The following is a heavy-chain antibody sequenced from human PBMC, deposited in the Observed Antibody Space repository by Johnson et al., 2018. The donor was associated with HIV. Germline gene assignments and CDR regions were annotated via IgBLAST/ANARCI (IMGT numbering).Heavy chain of an antibody. CDR2: LSGSGGNT. CDR3: ASGDDDGF. J-gene: IGHJ3*01. Sequence: VQLVESGGGLVQPGASLRLSCGASAFTFTSNDMNWVRQAPGQGLEWVSGLSGSGGNTHYGHTLQGRFTITRDNSKNTPYIQMNSLRAEDTAVYFCASGDDDGFWGQGTMVTVSS. CDR1: AFTFTSND. D-gene: IGHD7-27*01. V-gene: IGHV3-23*04.